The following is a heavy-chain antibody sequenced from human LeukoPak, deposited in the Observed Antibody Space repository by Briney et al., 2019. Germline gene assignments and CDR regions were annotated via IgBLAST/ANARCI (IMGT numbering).Heavy chain of an antibody. J-gene: IGHJ5*02. CDR2: IYYSGST. V-gene: IGHV4-39*07. D-gene: IGHD6-13*01. Sequence: SETLSLTCTVSGGSISSSSYYWGWIRQPPGKGLEWIGSIYYSGSTYYNPSLKSRVTISVDTSKNQFSLKLSSVTAADTAVYYCARVGPADSSSWYWFDPWGQGTLVTVSS. CDR1: GGSISSSSYY. CDR3: ARVGPADSSSWYWFDP.